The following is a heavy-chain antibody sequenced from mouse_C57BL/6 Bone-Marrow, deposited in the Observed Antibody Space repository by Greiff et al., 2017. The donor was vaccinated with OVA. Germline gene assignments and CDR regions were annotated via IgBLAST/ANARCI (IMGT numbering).Heavy chain of an antibody. CDR3: TTWLLHPFDY. CDR1: GFNIKDDY. CDR2: IDPENGDT. V-gene: IGHV14-4*01. D-gene: IGHD2-3*01. J-gene: IGHJ2*01. Sequence: VQLQQSGAELVRPGASVKLSCTASGFNIKDDYMHWVKQRPEQGLEWIGWIDPENGDTEYASKFQGKATITADTASNTAYLQLSSLTSEDTAVYYCTTWLLHPFDYWGQGTTLTVSS.